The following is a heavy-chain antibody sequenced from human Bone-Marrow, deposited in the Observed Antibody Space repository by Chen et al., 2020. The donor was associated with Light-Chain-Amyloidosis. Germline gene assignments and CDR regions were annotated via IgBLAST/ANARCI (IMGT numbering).Heavy chain of an antibody. Sequence: EVQLVESGGGLLQRGGSLRLSCAASGFAFSSYAMSWVRQAPGKGLEWVPTFGGGGGSRYYGDSVKGRLTISRDNSKNALFLQMNSLRAEDTAVYYCAKDISYDDILPGYPADAFDIWGQGTMVTVSS. D-gene: IGHD3-9*01. J-gene: IGHJ3*02. CDR2: FGGGGGSR. CDR1: GFAFSSYA. V-gene: IGHV3-23*04. CDR3: AKDISYDDILPGYPADAFDI.